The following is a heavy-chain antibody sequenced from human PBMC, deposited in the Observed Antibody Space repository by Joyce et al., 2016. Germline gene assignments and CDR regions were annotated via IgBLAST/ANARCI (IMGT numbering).Heavy chain of an antibody. D-gene: IGHD6-13*01. CDR3: ARGGGCDGTGCWYPDY. V-gene: IGHV3-23*04. Sequence: EVQLVESGGDLVQPGGSLRLSCVASGFNFGYHVMSWVRQAPGKGLEWVSTIADRGENYAEAVKGRFTISRDNSKNTLYLQMNGLGAEDTAIYLCARGGGCDGTGCWYPDYWGQGTLVTVSS. J-gene: IGHJ4*02. CDR1: GFNFGYHV. CDR2: IADRGE.